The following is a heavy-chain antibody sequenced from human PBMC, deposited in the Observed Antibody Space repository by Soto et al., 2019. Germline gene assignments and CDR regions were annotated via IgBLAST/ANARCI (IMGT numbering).Heavy chain of an antibody. CDR2: ISGSGGTT. Sequence: GGSLRLSCAASGFTFSRYAVSWVRQAPGKGLEWVSAISGSGGTTYYADSVKGRFTISRDNSKNTLYLQMNSLRAEDTAVYYCAKGRPDRYFDYWGQGTLVTVSS. CDR1: GFTFSRYA. J-gene: IGHJ4*02. V-gene: IGHV3-23*01. CDR3: AKGRPDRYFDY.